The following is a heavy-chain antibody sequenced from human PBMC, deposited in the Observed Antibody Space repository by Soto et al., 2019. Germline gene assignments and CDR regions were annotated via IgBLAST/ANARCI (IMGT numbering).Heavy chain of an antibody. V-gene: IGHV4-39*01. Sequence: SETLSLTCTVSGGSISSGDYYWSWIRQPPGKGLEWIGCIYHSGSTYYNPSLKSRVTISIDTSKNQFSLKLSSVTAADTAVYYCARHPSDFWFDPWGQGTLVTVSS. CDR1: GGSISSGDYY. CDR2: IYHSGST. CDR3: ARHPSDFWFDP. D-gene: IGHD2-21*02. J-gene: IGHJ5*02.